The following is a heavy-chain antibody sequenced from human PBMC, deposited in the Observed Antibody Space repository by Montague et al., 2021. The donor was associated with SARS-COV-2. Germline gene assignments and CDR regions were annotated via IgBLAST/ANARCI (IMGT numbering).Heavy chain of an antibody. V-gene: IGHV4-39*01. J-gene: IGHJ4*02. CDR3: ARQYYDFWSGYYTVFDY. D-gene: IGHD3-3*01. Sequence: LSLPFPFSGGSISSSSYEWRWIRRPPGKGLEWIGSIYYSGSTYYNPSLRSRVTISVDTSKNQFSLKLSSVTAADTAVYYCARQYYDFWSGYYTVFDYWGQGTLVTVSS. CDR1: GGSISSSSYE. CDR2: IYYSGST.